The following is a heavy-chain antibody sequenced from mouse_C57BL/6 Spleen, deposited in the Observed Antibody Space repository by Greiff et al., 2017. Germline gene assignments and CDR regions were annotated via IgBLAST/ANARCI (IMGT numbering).Heavy chain of an antibody. CDR1: GYTFTSYW. CDR2: IDPNSGGT. D-gene: IGHD1-1*01. Sequence: QVQLQQPGAELVKPGASVKLSCKASGYTFTSYWMHWVKQRPGRGLEWIGRIDPNSGGTKYNEKFKSKATLTVDKPSSTAYMQRSSLTSEDSAVYYCARRGGSSYGVFDYWGQGTTLTVSS. CDR3: ARRGGSSYGVFDY. J-gene: IGHJ2*01. V-gene: IGHV1-72*01.